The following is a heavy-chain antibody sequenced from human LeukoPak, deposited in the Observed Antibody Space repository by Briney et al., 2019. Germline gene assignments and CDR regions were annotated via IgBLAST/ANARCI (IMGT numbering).Heavy chain of an antibody. CDR3: ARAYDYVWGSYRPPWPYYFDY. J-gene: IGHJ4*02. CDR1: SGSISRQY. V-gene: IGHV4-59*11. CDR2: IYYSGST. Sequence: PSETLSLTCTVSSGSISRQYWSWIRQPPGKGLEWIGYIYYSGSTNYNPSLKSRVTISVDTSKNQFSLKLSSVTAADTAVYYCARAYDYVWGSYRPPWPYYFDYWGQGTLVTVSS. D-gene: IGHD3-16*02.